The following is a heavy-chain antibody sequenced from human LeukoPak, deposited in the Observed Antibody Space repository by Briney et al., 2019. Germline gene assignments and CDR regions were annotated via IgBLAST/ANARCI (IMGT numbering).Heavy chain of an antibody. V-gene: IGHV3-21*01. D-gene: IGHD6-13*01. CDR2: ISSSSSYI. CDR3: ARDLGYSSSWSQGGVDY. J-gene: IGHJ4*02. CDR1: EFSVGSNY. Sequence: PGGSLRLSCAASEFSVGSNYMNWVRQAPGKGLEWVSSISSSSSYIYYADSVKGRFTISRDNAKNSLYLQMNSLRAEDTAVYYCARDLGYSSSWSQGGVDYWGQGTLVTVSS.